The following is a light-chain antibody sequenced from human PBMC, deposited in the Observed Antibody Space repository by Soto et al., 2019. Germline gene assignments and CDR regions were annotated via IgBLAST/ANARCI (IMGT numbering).Light chain of an antibody. J-gene: IGKJ2*01. CDR2: LGS. CDR3: MQALQTPYT. CDR1: QSLLHSNGYNY. Sequence: DIVMTQSPLSLPVTPGEPASISCRSSQSLLHSNGYNYLDWYLQKPGQSPHLLIYLGSNRASGVPERFSGSGSGTDFTLKISRVEAEDVGVYYCMQALQTPYTFGQGTKLEIK. V-gene: IGKV2-28*01.